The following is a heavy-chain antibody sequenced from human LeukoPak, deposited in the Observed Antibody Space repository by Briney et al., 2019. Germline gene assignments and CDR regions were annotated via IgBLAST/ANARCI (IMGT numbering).Heavy chain of an antibody. D-gene: IGHD6-19*01. Sequence: GGSLRLSCAASGFTFSGSTVHWVRQASGKGLEWIGRIRSKVSSYATAYAASVKGRFTISRDDAKNTAYLQMDSLKTEDTAVYYCTSPQADSGATYFRHWGQGTLVTVSS. CDR2: IRSKVSSYAT. CDR3: TSPQADSGATYFRH. J-gene: IGHJ1*01. CDR1: GFTFSGST. V-gene: IGHV3-73*01.